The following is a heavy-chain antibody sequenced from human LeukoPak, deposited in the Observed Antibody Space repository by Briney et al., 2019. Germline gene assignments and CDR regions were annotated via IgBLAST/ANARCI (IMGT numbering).Heavy chain of an antibody. CDR2: IYPGDSDP. D-gene: IGHD4-23*01. CDR3: ARQFGGNSWGGYFDY. J-gene: IGHJ4*02. V-gene: IGHV5-51*01. CDR1: GYGFTSYW. Sequence: GESLKISCKGSGYGFTSYWIGWVRQMPGKGLEWMGIIYPGDSDPRYSPSFQDQVTISADKSISTAYLQWSSLKASDTAMYYCARQFGGNSWGGYFDYWGQGTLVTVSS.